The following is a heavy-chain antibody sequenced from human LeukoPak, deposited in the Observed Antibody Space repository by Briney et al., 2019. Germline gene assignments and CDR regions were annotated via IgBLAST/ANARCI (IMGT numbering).Heavy chain of an antibody. Sequence: GGSLRLSCAASGFTFTYYAMNWVRQAPGKGLEWVSAISGSGSDGSTYYADSVKGRFTISRDNSKNTLYLQMNSLRAEDTVVYHCAKAGDYSYFDYWGQGTLVTVSS. D-gene: IGHD4-11*01. CDR3: AKAGDYSYFDY. V-gene: IGHV3-23*01. CDR2: ISGSGSDGST. J-gene: IGHJ4*02. CDR1: GFTFTYYA.